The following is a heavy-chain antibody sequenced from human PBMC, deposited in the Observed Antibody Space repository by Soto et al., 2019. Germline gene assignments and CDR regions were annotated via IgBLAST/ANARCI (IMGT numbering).Heavy chain of an antibody. J-gene: IGHJ5*02. V-gene: IGHV1-3*01. D-gene: IGHD3-22*01. CDR3: ARGVYGLTYYYDSSGYFGWFDP. CDR2: INAGNGNT. Sequence: QVQLVQSGAEVKKPGASVKVSCKASGYTFTSYAMHWVRQAPGQRLEWMGWINAGNGNTKYSQKFQGRVTITRDKAASTAYMGLSSLRSEDTAVYYCARGVYGLTYYYDSSGYFGWFDPWGQGTLVTVSS. CDR1: GYTFTSYA.